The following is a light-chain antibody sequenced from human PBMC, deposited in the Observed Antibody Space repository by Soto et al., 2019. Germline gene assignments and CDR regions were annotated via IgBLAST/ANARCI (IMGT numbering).Light chain of an antibody. CDR3: LLADSSGAYRV. J-gene: IGLJ2*01. Sequence: SYELTQPPSVSVSPGQTARITCSGDALPKQFACWYQQKPGQAPLLVIYKDIERPSGIPERFSGSSSGTTVTLTINGVRAEDEADYYCLLADSSGAYRVFGGGTKLTVL. CDR1: ALPKQF. V-gene: IGLV3-25*03. CDR2: KDI.